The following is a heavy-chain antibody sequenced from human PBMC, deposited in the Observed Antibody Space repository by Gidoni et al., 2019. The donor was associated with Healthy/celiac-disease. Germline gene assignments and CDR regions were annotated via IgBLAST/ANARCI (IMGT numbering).Heavy chain of an antibody. J-gene: IGHJ4*02. V-gene: IGHV4-39*01. CDR3: ARHGPAQWEFLY. Sequence: QLQLQESGPGLVKPSETLSLTCTVSGGSLSSSSYYWGWIRQPPGKGLEWIGSIYYSGSTYYNPSLKSRVTISVDTSKNQFSLKLSSVTAADTAVYYCARHGPAQWEFLYWGQGTLVTVSS. CDR1: GGSLSSSSYY. D-gene: IGHD1-26*01. CDR2: IYYSGST.